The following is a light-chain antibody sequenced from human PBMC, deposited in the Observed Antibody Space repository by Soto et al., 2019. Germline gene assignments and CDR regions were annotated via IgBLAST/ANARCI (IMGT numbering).Light chain of an antibody. CDR3: QQSFNTPWT. J-gene: IGKJ1*01. CDR1: QSISGTY. Sequence: DTVLTQSPGTLSLTSGERATLSCRASQSISGTYLAWYQQKPGQSPRLLIYSASTRAPGIPDRFSGSGSGTDFTLTINSLQPEDFATYYCQQSFNTPWTFGQGTKVDIK. V-gene: IGKV3-20*01. CDR2: SAS.